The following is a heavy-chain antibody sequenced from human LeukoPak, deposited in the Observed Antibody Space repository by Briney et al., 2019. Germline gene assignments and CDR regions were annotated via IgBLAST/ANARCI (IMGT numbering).Heavy chain of an antibody. CDR2: INHSGST. CDR1: GGSFSGYY. Sequence: TETLSLTCAVYGGSFSGYYWSWIRQPPGKGLEWIGEINHSGSTNYNPSLKSRVTISVDTSENQFSLKLSSVTAADTAVYYCARGRGPLRSRFDYWGQGTLVTVSS. D-gene: IGHD3-3*01. CDR3: ARGRGPLRSRFDY. V-gene: IGHV4-34*01. J-gene: IGHJ4*02.